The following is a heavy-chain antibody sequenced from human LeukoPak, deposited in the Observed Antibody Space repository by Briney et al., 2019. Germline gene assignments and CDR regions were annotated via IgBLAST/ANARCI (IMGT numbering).Heavy chain of an antibody. D-gene: IGHD6-19*01. V-gene: IGHV3-23*01. J-gene: IGHJ4*02. Sequence: GGSLRLSCAASVFTFSNHGMHWVGQAPGKGLEGVSGISGSGGSTYYADSVKGRFTISRDNSKNTLYLQMNSLRAEDKAVYYWAKKVPLAEIDYWGQGTLVTVSS. CDR3: AKKVPLAEIDY. CDR2: ISGSGGST. CDR1: VFTFSNHG.